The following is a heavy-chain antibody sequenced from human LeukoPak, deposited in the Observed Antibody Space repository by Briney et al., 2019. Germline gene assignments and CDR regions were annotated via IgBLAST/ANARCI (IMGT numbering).Heavy chain of an antibody. CDR2: IYYSGST. D-gene: IGHD5-24*01. Sequence: ASETLSLTCTVSGGSISSSSYYWGWIRQPPGKGLEWIGSIYYSGSTYYNPSLKSRVTISVDTSKNQFSLKLSSVTAADTAVYYCARVHDGYNYAFDYWGQGTLVTVSS. CDR1: GGSISSSSYY. J-gene: IGHJ4*02. CDR3: ARVHDGYNYAFDY. V-gene: IGHV4-39*07.